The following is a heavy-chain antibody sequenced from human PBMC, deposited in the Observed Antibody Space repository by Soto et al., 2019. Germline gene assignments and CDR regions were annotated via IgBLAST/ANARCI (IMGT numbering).Heavy chain of an antibody. J-gene: IGHJ4*02. CDR3: AQSLNLITEDAQVGDFDY. V-gene: IGHV2-5*02. CDR2: IYWDDDE. CDR1: GFSLTTDGVG. Sequence: QITLKESGPTLVKPTQTLTLTCNFSGFSLTTDGVGVGWVRQPPGGALEWLSLIYWDDDERYSPSLKTRLTNTKDPAKNQGDPKMNNMDPVDTATYSCAQSLNLITEDAQVGDFDYWGQGILVTVSS. D-gene: IGHD3-10*01.